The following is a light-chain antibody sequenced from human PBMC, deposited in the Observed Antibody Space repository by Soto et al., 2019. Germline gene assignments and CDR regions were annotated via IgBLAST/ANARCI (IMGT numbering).Light chain of an antibody. CDR2: GAS. CDR3: QQYNNWPRT. Sequence: EIVMTQSPATLSVSQGERATLPCRASQSVGKNLAWYQQKPGQAPRLLIYGASTRATGIPARFSGSGSGTEFTLTISSLQSEDFALYYCQQYNNWPRTFGQGTKVDIK. V-gene: IGKV3-15*01. J-gene: IGKJ1*01. CDR1: QSVGKN.